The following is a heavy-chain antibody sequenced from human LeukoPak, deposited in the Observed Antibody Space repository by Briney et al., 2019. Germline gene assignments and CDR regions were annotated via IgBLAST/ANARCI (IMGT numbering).Heavy chain of an antibody. V-gene: IGHV3-7*03. CDR3: ASRGIAAAGPWDYYYYGMDV. CDR2: IKQDGSEK. CDR1: GFTFSSYW. Sequence: GGSLRLSCAASGFTFSSYWMNWARQAPGKGLEWVANIKQDGSEKYYVDSVKGRFTISRDNAKNSLYLQMNSLRAEDTAVYYCASRGIAAAGPWDYYYYGMDVWGQGTTVTVSS. J-gene: IGHJ6*02. D-gene: IGHD6-13*01.